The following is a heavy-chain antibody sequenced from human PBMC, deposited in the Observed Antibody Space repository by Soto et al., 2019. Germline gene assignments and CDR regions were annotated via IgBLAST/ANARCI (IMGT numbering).Heavy chain of an antibody. D-gene: IGHD3-16*01. CDR1: GGSLSSYY. J-gene: IGHJ4*02. CDR3: ARRSMILGGYYFDY. CDR2: IYYSGST. Sequence: SSETLSLTCTVSGGSLSSYYWSWIRQPPGKGLEWIGYIYYSGSTNYNPSLKSRVTISVDTSKNQFSLKLSSVTAADTAVYYCARRSMILGGYYFDYWGQGTLVTVSS. V-gene: IGHV4-59*08.